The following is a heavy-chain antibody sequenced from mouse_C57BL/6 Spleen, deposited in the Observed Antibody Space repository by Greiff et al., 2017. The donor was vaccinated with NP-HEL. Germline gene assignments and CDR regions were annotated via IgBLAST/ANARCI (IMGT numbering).Heavy chain of an antibody. D-gene: IGHD2-2*01. Sequence: VQLQQPGAELVKPGASVKVSCKASGYTFTSYWMHWVKQRPGQGLEWIGRIHPSDSDTNYNQKFKGKATLTVDQSSSTAYMQLSSLTSEDSAVYYCSDYYGYDGDIGYGMDYWGQGTSVTVSS. CDR2: IHPSDSDT. J-gene: IGHJ4*01. CDR3: SDYYGYDGDIGYGMDY. V-gene: IGHV1-74*01. CDR1: GYTFTSYW.